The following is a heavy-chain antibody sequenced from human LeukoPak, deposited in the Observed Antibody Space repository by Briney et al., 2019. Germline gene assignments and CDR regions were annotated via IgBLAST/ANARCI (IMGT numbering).Heavy chain of an antibody. CDR3: ARSPYDFWSAIGFDP. V-gene: IGHV4-61*05. Sequence: PSETLSLTCTVSGGSISSSSYYWSWIRQPPGKGLEWIGYIFYSGSTNYNPSLKNRVTISVDTSKNQFSLKLSSVTAADTAVYYCARSPYDFWSAIGFDPWGQGTLVTVSS. CDR1: GGSISSSSYY. J-gene: IGHJ5*02. D-gene: IGHD3-3*01. CDR2: IFYSGST.